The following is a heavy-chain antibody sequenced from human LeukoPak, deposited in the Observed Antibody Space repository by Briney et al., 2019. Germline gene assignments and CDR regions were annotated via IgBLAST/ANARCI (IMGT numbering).Heavy chain of an antibody. CDR3: ASPAHAY. D-gene: IGHD2-8*01. CDR1: GGSISSSSYY. J-gene: IGHJ4*02. CDR2: ICYSGST. Sequence: SETLSLTCTVSGGSISSSSYYWGWIRQPPGKGLEWIGSICYSGSTYYNPSLKSRVTISVDTSKNQFSLKLSSVTAADTAVYYCASPAHAYWGQGTLVTVSS. V-gene: IGHV4-39*01.